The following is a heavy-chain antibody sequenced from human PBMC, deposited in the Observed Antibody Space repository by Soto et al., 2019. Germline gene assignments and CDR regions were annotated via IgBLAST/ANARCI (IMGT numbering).Heavy chain of an antibody. V-gene: IGHV1-2*02. J-gene: IGHJ3*02. CDR2: INPATGAA. CDR3: ARGGGVGVAGSAAFDM. D-gene: IGHD3-3*01. Sequence: QLHLVQSGAVVKKPGASVTVSCSASGYPVTAYYMHWVRQAPGRGLEWMGGINPATGAAKYTQTFRGRVTMTSDTSTSTVFMELSGTTSEDTAVFYCARGGGVGVAGSAAFDMWGQGTLVTVSS. CDR1: GYPVTAYY.